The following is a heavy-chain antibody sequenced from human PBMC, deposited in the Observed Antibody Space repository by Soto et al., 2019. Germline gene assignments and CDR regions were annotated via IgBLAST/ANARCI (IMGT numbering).Heavy chain of an antibody. Sequence: GSLRLSCVASGFTFSSYSMNWVRQAPGKGLEWVSSISSSSSYIYYADSVKGRFTISRDNAKNSLYLQMNSLRAEDTAVYYCARGIDYGDYGGSYYYYYGMNVWGQGTTVTVSS. CDR2: ISSSSSYI. CDR1: GFTFSSYS. J-gene: IGHJ6*02. D-gene: IGHD4-17*01. CDR3: ARGIDYGDYGGSYYYYYGMNV. V-gene: IGHV3-21*01.